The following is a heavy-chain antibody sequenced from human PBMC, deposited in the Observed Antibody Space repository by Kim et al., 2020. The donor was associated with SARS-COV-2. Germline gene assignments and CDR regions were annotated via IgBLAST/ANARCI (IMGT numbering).Heavy chain of an antibody. J-gene: IGHJ4*02. CDR3: ARMSWGLYGDYVGNDY. V-gene: IGHV4-31*02. D-gene: IGHD4-17*01. Sequence: SLKSRVTISVDTSKNQFSLKLSSVTAADTAVYYCARMSWGLYGDYVGNDYWGQGTLVTVSS.